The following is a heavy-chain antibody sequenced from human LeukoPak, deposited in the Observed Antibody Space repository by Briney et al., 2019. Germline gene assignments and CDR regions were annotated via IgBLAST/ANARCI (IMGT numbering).Heavy chain of an antibody. CDR1: GGSISSSSYY. Sequence: PSETLSLTCTVSGGSISSSSYYWGWIRQPPGKGLEWIGSIYYSGSTYYNPSLKSRVTISVDTSKNQFSLKLSSVTAADTAVYYCARGVSGTMVRGVIITSFRRPDWFDPWGQGTLVTVSS. CDR3: ARGVSGTMVRGVIITSFRRPDWFDP. D-gene: IGHD3-10*01. V-gene: IGHV4-39*07. J-gene: IGHJ5*02. CDR2: IYYSGST.